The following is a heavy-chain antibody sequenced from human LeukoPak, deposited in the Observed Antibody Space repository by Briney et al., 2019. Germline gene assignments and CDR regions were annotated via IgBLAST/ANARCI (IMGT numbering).Heavy chain of an antibody. Sequence: GGSLRPSCAPTGFTFSSYGMSWVREAPGKGLEWVTLISYSGDNTYSADSVKGRFTFSRDKSKNTLYLQMNSLRPEDSAVYYCASDPRDGGQNVWGKGTTVTVSS. CDR1: GFTFSSYG. CDR2: ISYSGDNT. J-gene: IGHJ6*04. D-gene: IGHD5-24*01. CDR3: ASDPRDGGQNV. V-gene: IGHV3-30*03.